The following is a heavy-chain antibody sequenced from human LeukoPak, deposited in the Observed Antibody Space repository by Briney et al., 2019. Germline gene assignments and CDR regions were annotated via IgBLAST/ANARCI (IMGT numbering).Heavy chain of an antibody. CDR1: GFTFSSYG. J-gene: IGHJ4*02. Sequence: PGGSLRLSCAASGFTFSSYGMHWVRQAPGKGLEWVAVIAYDGSNAYYADSVKGRFTISRDNAKNSLYLQMNSLRAEDTAVYYCARDPVGATMDWGQGTLVTVSS. V-gene: IGHV3-30*03. CDR3: ARDPVGATMD. D-gene: IGHD1-26*01. CDR2: IAYDGSNA.